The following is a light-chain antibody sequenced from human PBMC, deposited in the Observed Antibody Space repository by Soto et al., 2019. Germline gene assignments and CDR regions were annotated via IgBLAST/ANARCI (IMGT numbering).Light chain of an antibody. CDR3: QQHGSSLVVT. CDR2: GAS. Sequence: EIVLTQSPGTLSLSPGERATLSCRASQSVSSNYLAWYQQKPGQAPRLLIYGASNKATGIPDRFSGSGSGTDFTLTISRLEPEDFAVYYCQQHGSSLVVTFGQGTKVEIK. V-gene: IGKV3-20*01. J-gene: IGKJ1*01. CDR1: QSVSSNY.